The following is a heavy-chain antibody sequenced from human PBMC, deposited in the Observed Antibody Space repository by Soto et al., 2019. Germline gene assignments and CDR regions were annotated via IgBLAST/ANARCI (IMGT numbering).Heavy chain of an antibody. J-gene: IGHJ6*02. Sequence: SETLSLTCTVSSGSISSSSYTWGWIRQPPGKGLEWIGSIYYSGSTYYNQSLKSRITVSVDTSKNQFSLNLSSVTAADTAVYYCARLQGYCIRTSCSGYYAMDVWGQGTTVT. CDR3: ARLQGYCIRTSCSGYYAMDV. V-gene: IGHV4-39*01. CDR1: SGSISSSSYT. CDR2: IYYSGST. D-gene: IGHD2-2*01.